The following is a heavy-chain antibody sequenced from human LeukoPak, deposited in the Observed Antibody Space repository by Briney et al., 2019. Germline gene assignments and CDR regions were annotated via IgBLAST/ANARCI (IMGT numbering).Heavy chain of an antibody. J-gene: IGHJ6*02. D-gene: IGHD6-13*01. CDR1: GGTFSSYA. CDR2: IIPILGIA. Sequence: SSVKVSCKASGGTFSSYAISWVRQAPGQGLEWMGRIIPILGIATYAQKFQGRVTITADKSTSTAYMELSSLRSEDTAVYYCARDRAAAGPYYYYGMDVWGQGTTVTVSS. V-gene: IGHV1-69*04. CDR3: ARDRAAAGPYYYYGMDV.